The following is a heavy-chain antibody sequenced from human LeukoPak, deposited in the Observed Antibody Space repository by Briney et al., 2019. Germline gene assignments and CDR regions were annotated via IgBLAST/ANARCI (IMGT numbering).Heavy chain of an antibody. Sequence: RGESLKISCKGSGYSFTSYWIGWVRQMPGKGLEWMGIIYPGDSDTRYSPSFQGQVTISADKSISTAYLQWSSLKASDTAMYYCARMPYYYDSSGYYYYYGMDVWGQGTTVTVSS. V-gene: IGHV5-51*01. J-gene: IGHJ6*02. D-gene: IGHD3-22*01. CDR1: GYSFTSYW. CDR3: ARMPYYYDSSGYYYYYGMDV. CDR2: IYPGDSDT.